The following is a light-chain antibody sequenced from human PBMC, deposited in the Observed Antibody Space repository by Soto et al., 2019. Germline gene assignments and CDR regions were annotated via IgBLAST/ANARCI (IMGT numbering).Light chain of an antibody. V-gene: IGLV2-8*01. CDR1: SSDIGGYNF. CDR3: SSYAGSNSVV. J-gene: IGLJ2*01. Sequence: QSALTQPPSASGSPGQSVTISCTGTSSDIGGYNFVSWYQQHPGKAPKLMIFEVTERPSGVPDRFSGSKSGNTASLTVSGLQAEDEADYYCSSYAGSNSVVFGAGTKLTVL. CDR2: EVT.